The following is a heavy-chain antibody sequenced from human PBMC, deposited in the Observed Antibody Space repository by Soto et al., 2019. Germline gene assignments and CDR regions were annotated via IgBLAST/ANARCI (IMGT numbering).Heavy chain of an antibody. V-gene: IGHV4-38-2*01. CDR3: ANRSVSLFFYGVEV. CDR2: IYHSGST. J-gene: IGHJ6*02. CDR1: GYSISGGYY. Sequence: XGTLSLTCAVSGYSISGGYYWCWIREPPGKGLEWIGSIYHSGSTYYNPSLKSRVTISVDTSKNQFSLKLSSVTAADTAVYYCANRSVSLFFYGVEVWGQGATVTVSS. D-gene: IGHD3-16*01.